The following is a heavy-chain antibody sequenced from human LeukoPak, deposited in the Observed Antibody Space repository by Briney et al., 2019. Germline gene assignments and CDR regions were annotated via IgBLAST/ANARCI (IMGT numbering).Heavy chain of an antibody. V-gene: IGHV3-7*01. D-gene: IGHD2-8*01. CDR3: ARDPGYCTNGVCSSFDY. CDR1: GFTFSSYW. Sequence: GGSLRLSCAASGFTFSSYWMSWVRQAPGKGLEWVANIKQDGSEKYYVDSVKGRFTISRDNAKNSLYLQMNSLRAEDTAVYYYARDPGYCTNGVCSSFDYWGQGTLVTVSS. CDR2: IKQDGSEK. J-gene: IGHJ4*02.